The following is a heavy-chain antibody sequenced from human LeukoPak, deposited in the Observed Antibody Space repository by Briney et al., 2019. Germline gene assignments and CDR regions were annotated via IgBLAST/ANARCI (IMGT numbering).Heavy chain of an antibody. J-gene: IGHJ4*02. CDR3: AKTKFRGYNYGDYDY. CDR1: GGSISSGGYS. CDR2: IYYSGST. Sequence: SETLSLTCAVSGGSISSGGYSWSWIRQPPGKGLEWIGYIYYSGSTYYNPSLKSRVTISVDTSKNQFSLKLSSVTAADTAVYYCAKTKFRGYNYGDYDYWGQGTLVTVSS. V-gene: IGHV4-30-4*07. D-gene: IGHD5-18*01.